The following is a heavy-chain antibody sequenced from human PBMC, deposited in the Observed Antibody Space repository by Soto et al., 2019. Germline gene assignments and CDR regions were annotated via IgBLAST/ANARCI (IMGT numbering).Heavy chain of an antibody. CDR2: ISSSGSTI. D-gene: IGHD6-19*01. CDR1: GFTFSSYE. J-gene: IGHJ5*02. V-gene: IGHV3-48*03. Sequence: PGGSLRLSCAASGFTFSSYEMNWVRRAPGKGLEWVSYISSSGSTIYYADSVKGRFTISRDNAKNSLYLQMNSLRAEDTAVYYCATIAVAGTMADPWGQGTLVTVSS. CDR3: ATIAVAGTMADP.